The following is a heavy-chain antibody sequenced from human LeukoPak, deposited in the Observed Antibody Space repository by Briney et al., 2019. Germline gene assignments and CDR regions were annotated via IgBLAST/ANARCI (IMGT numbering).Heavy chain of an antibody. D-gene: IGHD5-18*01. CDR3: ARDRSKYSYGYRDAFDI. Sequence: SQTLSLTCTVSGGSISSGSYYWSWIRQPAGKGLEWIGRVYSSGSTDYNPSLKSRLSISVDTSKNQFSLKLSSVTAADTAVYYCARDRSKYSYGYRDAFDIWGQGTMVTVSS. CDR2: VYSSGST. J-gene: IGHJ3*02. CDR1: GGSISSGSYY. V-gene: IGHV4-61*02.